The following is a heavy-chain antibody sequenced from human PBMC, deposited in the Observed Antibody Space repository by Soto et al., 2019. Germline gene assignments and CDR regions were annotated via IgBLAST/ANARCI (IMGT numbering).Heavy chain of an antibody. V-gene: IGHV3-23*01. CDR1: GFTFSIYA. CDR3: AKAIRVTVDY. D-gene: IGHD4-4*01. J-gene: IGHJ4*02. CDR2: ISGSGANT. Sequence: RRLSCATSGFTFSIYAMSWVRQAPGKGLEWVSAISGSGANTYYADSVKGRFTISRDNSKNTLYLQMNSLRAEDTAVYYCAKAIRVTVDYWGQGTLVTVS.